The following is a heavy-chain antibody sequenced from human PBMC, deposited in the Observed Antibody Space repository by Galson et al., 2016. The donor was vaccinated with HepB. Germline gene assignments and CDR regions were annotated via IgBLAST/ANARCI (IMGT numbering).Heavy chain of an antibody. CDR3: SKEEVWSGYYFYYGIDV. CDR1: GFTFDDHG. Sequence: SLRLSCAASGFTFDDHGMHWVRQAPGKGVEWVALISGDGGNTYYADAVKGRFTTPRVNRKNSLYLQMNSLRTEDSDLYYCSKEEVWSGYYFYYGIDVWGQGTMVTVSS. D-gene: IGHD3-3*01. CDR2: ISGDGGNT. J-gene: IGHJ6*02. V-gene: IGHV3-43*02.